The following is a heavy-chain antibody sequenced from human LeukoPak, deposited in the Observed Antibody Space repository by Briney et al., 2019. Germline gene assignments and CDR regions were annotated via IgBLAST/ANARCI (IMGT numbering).Heavy chain of an antibody. CDR2: IYYSGST. J-gene: IGHJ2*01. V-gene: IGHV4-31*03. D-gene: IGHD2-2*01. CDR3: ARGLTDIVVVPAAKSRYFEL. CDR1: GGSISSGGYY. Sequence: PSETLSLTCTVSGGSISSGGYYWSWIRQHPGKGLEWIGYIYYSGSTYYNTSLKIRVTISVDTSKNQFSLKLSSVTAADTAVYYCARGLTDIVVVPAAKSRYFELWGRGTLVTVSS.